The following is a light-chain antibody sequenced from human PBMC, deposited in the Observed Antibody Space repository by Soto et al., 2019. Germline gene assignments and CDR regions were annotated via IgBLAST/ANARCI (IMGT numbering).Light chain of an antibody. CDR3: QQANSFPLT. CDR2: AAS. Sequence: DIQMTQSPSSVSASVGNIVTITCRASQGISSWLSWYQQKPGKAPKLLIYAASSLQSGVPSRFSGSGSGTDSTLTISSLQPEDCVAYHFQQANSFPLTFVGGTKVEIK. V-gene: IGKV1-12*01. CDR1: QGISSW. J-gene: IGKJ4*01.